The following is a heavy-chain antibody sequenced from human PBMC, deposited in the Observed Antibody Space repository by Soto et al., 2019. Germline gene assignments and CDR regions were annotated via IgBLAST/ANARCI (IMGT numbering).Heavy chain of an antibody. V-gene: IGHV3-23*01. D-gene: IGHD1-26*01. CDR3: AKDQEATGFDP. CDR1: GFTVSSNY. CDR2: ISGSGGST. J-gene: IGHJ5*02. Sequence: PGGSLRLSCAASGFTVSSNYMSWVRQAPGRGLEWVSAISGSGGSTYYADSVKGRFTISRDNSKNTLYLQMNSLRAEDTAVYYCAKDQEATGFDPWGQGTLVTVSS.